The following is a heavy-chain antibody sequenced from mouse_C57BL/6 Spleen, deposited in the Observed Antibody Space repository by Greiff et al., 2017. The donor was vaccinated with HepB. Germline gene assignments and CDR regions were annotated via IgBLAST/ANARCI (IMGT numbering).Heavy chain of an antibody. D-gene: IGHD1-1*01. CDR2: IDPEDGDT. CDR1: GFNIKDYY. CDR3: TTLITTVVAPFDY. Sequence: EVQLQQPGAELVRPGASVKLSCTASGFNIKDYYMHWVKQRPEQGLEWIGRIDPEDGDTEYAPKFQGKATMTADTSSNTAYLQLSSLTSEDTAVYYCTTLITTVVAPFDYWGQGTTLTVSS. V-gene: IGHV14-1*01. J-gene: IGHJ2*01.